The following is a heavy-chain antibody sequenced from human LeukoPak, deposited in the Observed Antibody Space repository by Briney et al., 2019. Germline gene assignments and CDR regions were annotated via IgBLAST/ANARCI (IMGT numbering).Heavy chain of an antibody. CDR2: FDPEDGET. Sequence: ASVKVSCKVSGYTLTELSMHWVRQAPGKGLEWMGGFDPEDGETIYAQKFQGRVTMTEDTSTDTAYMELSSLRSEDTAVYCCATSSLEWLLPKTFPFDYWGQGTLVTVSS. CDR3: ATSSLEWLLPKTFPFDY. J-gene: IGHJ4*02. D-gene: IGHD3-3*02. V-gene: IGHV1-24*01. CDR1: GYTLTELS.